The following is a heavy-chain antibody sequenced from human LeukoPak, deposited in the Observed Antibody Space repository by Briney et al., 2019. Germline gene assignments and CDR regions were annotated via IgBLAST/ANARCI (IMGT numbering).Heavy chain of an antibody. Sequence: GRSLRLSCTVSGFTVSSNSMSWVRQAPGKGLDWVSFIYSGTIHYSDSVKGRFTISRDNSKNTLYLQMNSLRAEDTAVYYCARRAGAYSHPYDYWGQGTLVTVSS. CDR1: GFTVSSNS. CDR3: ARRAGAYSHPYDY. D-gene: IGHD4/OR15-4a*01. J-gene: IGHJ4*02. CDR2: IYSGTI. V-gene: IGHV3-53*01.